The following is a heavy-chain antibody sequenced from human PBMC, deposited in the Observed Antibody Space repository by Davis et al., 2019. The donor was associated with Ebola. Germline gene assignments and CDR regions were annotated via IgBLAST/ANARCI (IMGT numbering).Heavy chain of an antibody. CDR1: GGSIISYY. Sequence: SETLSLTCTVSGGSIISYYWSWIRQPPGKGLEWIAFISNGGRTIYNPSLRGRVTISIDTSKNQFSLSLSSVTAADTAVYYCARMPTVTADHWYFDLWGRGTLVAVSS. CDR2: ISNGGRT. V-gene: IGHV4-59*01. J-gene: IGHJ2*01. CDR3: ARMPTVTADHWYFDL. D-gene: IGHD4-11*01.